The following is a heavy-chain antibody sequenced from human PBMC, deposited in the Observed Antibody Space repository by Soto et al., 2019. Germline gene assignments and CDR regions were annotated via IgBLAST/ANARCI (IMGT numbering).Heavy chain of an antibody. CDR2: MKPNSGNT. Sequence: ASVKVSCKASGYTFTSYDINWGRQATGQGLEWMGWMKPNSGNTGYAQKFQGRVTMTRNTSISTAYMELSSLRSEDTAVYYCARSRGLTFVGVIADNWFDTWGQGTLVTVSS. J-gene: IGHJ5*02. D-gene: IGHD3-16*02. CDR1: GYTFTSYD. V-gene: IGHV1-8*01. CDR3: ARSRGLTFVGVIADNWFDT.